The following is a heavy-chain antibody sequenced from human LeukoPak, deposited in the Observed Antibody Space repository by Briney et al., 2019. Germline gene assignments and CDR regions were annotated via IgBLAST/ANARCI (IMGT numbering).Heavy chain of an antibody. CDR2: IKSKADGGTT. V-gene: IGHV3-15*01. J-gene: IGHJ4*02. D-gene: IGHD2-21*01. CDR1: GFTFITAW. CDR3: STDSLVMNY. Sequence: GGSLRLSCAASGFTFITAWMAWVRQAPGKGLEWVGRIKSKADGGTTDYASPVKGRFTISRDDSKNTLYLQMNSLKSEDTAVYYCSTDSLVMNYWGQGTLVTVSS.